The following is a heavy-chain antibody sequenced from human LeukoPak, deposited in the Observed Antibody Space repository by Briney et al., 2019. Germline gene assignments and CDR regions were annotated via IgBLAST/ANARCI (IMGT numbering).Heavy chain of an antibody. Sequence: SGPTLVNPTQTLTLTCTFSGFSLSSSGVAVGWTRQPPGKALEWLAHIYWNDDKRYSSSLKSRLTITKDTPKNQVVLTMASVDPVDTATYYCAHLSVAAHYSYGYWGQGTLVTVSS. CDR1: GFSLSSSGVA. CDR2: IYWNDDK. V-gene: IGHV2-5*01. D-gene: IGHD3-10*01. J-gene: IGHJ4*02. CDR3: AHLSVAAHYSYGY.